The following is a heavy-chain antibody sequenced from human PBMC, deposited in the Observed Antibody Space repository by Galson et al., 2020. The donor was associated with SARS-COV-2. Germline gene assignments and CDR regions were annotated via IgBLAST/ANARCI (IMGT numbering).Heavy chain of an antibody. J-gene: IGHJ6*02. Sequence: GESLKISCSGSGFTFSRYAMYWVRQPPGKGLEYVSAIGSNGAATNYADSVKGRFTISRDNSKNTLYLQIRSLRPEDTAVYYCVKRPGDRPQYYYGVGVWGQGTTVTVSS. CDR3: VKRPGDRPQYYYGVGV. CDR1: GFTFSRYA. V-gene: IGHV3-64D*06. CDR2: IGSNGAAT.